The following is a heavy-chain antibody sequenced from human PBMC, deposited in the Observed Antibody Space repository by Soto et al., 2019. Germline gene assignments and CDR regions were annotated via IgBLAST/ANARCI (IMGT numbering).Heavy chain of an antibody. CDR2: IYYSGST. CDR1: GGSISTRGYY. Sequence: SETLSLTCTVSGGSISTRGYYWSWIRQHPGKGLEWIGYIYYSGSTYYNPSIKSRVTISVDTSKNQFSLKLSSVTAADTAVYYCARVSNVEEGIAEAGWYFDLWGRGTLVTVSS. CDR3: ARVSNVEEGIAEAGWYFDL. J-gene: IGHJ2*01. V-gene: IGHV4-31*03. D-gene: IGHD6-13*01.